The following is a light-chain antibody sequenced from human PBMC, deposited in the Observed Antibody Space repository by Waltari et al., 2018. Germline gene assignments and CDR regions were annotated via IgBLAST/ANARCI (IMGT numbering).Light chain of an antibody. J-gene: IGLJ3*02. CDR3: SSYTSSSTLV. V-gene: IGLV2-14*01. CDR2: DVS. Sequence: QSALTQPSSVSGSPGQSIPIPCTGTSRDGGGYNYVPWYQQHPGKAPKLMIYDVSNRPSGVSNRFSGSKSGNTASLTISGLQAEDEADYYCSSYTSSSTLVFGGGTKLTVL. CDR1: SRDGGGYNY.